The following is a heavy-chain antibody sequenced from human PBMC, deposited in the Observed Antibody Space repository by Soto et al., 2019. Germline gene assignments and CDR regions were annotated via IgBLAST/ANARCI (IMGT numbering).Heavy chain of an antibody. CDR1: GFRFSDHS. J-gene: IGHJ4*02. D-gene: IGHD2-21*02. CDR3: ARLPKGSLVTA. V-gene: IGHV3-48*02. Sequence: LVGSGGGLVYPGGSRTLSCVGSGFRFSDHSMNWVRQAQGKGLQWVSYISSSSDSTYYADSVKGRFTVSRDNAKNALFLQMNSLRDDDTATYYCARLPKGSLVTAWGQGVRVTVSS. CDR2: ISSSSDST.